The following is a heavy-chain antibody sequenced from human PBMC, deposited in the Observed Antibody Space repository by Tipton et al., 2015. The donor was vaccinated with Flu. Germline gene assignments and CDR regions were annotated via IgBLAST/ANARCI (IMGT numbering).Heavy chain of an antibody. J-gene: IGHJ6*02. D-gene: IGHD6-13*01. CDR2: INHSGST. V-gene: IGHV4-34*01. CDR1: GGSFSGYY. CDR3: ARGQGHSSSWFGDYYGMDV. Sequence: TLSLTCAVYGGSFSGYYWSWIRQPPGKGLEWIGEINHSGSTNYNPSLKSRVTISVDTSKNQFSLKLSSVTAADTAVYYCARGQGHSSSWFGDYYGMDVWGQGTTVPVSS.